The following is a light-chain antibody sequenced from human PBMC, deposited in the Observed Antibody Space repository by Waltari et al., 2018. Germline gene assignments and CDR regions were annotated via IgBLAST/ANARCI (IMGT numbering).Light chain of an antibody. J-gene: IGKJ4*01. CDR3: QLYYGDSLT. V-gene: IGKV1-NL1*01. CDR2: AAS. CDR1: QGISNS. Sequence: DIKMTQSPSSLSASVGDTVTINCRASQGISNSLAWYQQKPGEAPKLLLSAASRFESGVPSRFSGSGSGTDYTLTISRLQPEDLATYFCQLYYGDSLTFGGGTKVEIK.